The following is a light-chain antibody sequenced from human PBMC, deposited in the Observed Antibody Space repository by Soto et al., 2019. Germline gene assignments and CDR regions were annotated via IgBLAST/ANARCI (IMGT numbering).Light chain of an antibody. CDR1: SSDVGGYNY. Sequence: QSVLTQPASVSGSPGQSITISCTGTSSDVGGYNYVSWYQQHPGKAPKLMIYDVSNRPSGVSNRFSGSESGNTASLTISGLQAEDEADYYCSSYTSSSVVVFGGGTKVTVL. CDR3: SSYTSSSVVV. CDR2: DVS. V-gene: IGLV2-14*01. J-gene: IGLJ2*01.